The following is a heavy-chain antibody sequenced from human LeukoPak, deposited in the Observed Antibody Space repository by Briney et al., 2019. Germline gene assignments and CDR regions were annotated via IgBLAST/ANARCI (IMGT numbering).Heavy chain of an antibody. Sequence: GGSLRLSCAASEFTFSSYAMSWVRQAPGKGLEWVSAISGSGGSTYYADSVRGRFTISRDNSKNTLYLQMNSLRAEDTAVYYCAKDKYSPVRVISHAAYYFDYWGPGPLVTVSS. V-gene: IGHV3-23*01. D-gene: IGHD3-10*01. CDR3: AKDKYSPVRVISHAAYYFDY. J-gene: IGHJ4*02. CDR1: EFTFSSYA. CDR2: ISGSGGST.